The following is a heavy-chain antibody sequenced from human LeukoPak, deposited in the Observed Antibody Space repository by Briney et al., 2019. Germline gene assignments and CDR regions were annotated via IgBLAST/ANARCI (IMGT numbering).Heavy chain of an antibody. Sequence: GASVKVSCKASGYTFTSYYMHWVRQAPGQGLEWMGIINPSGGSTSYAQKFQGRVTMTTDTSTSTAYMELRSLRSDDTAVYYCARDRGYYGSGGVFDYWGQGTLVTVSS. J-gene: IGHJ4*02. CDR2: INPSGGST. D-gene: IGHD3-10*01. CDR3: ARDRGYYGSGGVFDY. CDR1: GYTFTSYY. V-gene: IGHV1-46*01.